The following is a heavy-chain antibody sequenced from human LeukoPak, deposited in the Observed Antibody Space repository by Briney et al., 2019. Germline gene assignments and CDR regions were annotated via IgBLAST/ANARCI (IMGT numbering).Heavy chain of an antibody. CDR2: IFSGDNT. D-gene: IGHD2-2*01. V-gene: IGHV3-53*05. Sequence: ETLSLTCAVYGGSFSGYYWSWIRQPPGKGLEWVSVIFSGDNTYYADSVKGRFTISRDNSKNTLYLQMNSLRAEDTAVYYCARDFGRGYCSSTSCYGWFDPWGQGTLVTVSS. CDR3: ARDFGRGYCSSTSCYGWFDP. CDR1: GGSFSGYY. J-gene: IGHJ5*02.